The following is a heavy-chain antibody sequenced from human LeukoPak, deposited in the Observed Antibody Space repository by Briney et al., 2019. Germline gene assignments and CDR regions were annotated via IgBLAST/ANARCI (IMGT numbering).Heavy chain of an antibody. CDR1: SGSISNYY. Sequence: SETLSLTCTVSSGSISNYYWSWIRQPPGKGLEWIGYICHSGSTYYNPSLKSRVTISVDRSKNQFSLKLSSVTAADTAVYYCAREVDSNYGDYWGQGTLVTVSS. V-gene: IGHV4-59*12. D-gene: IGHD4-11*01. CDR3: AREVDSNYGDY. CDR2: ICHSGST. J-gene: IGHJ4*02.